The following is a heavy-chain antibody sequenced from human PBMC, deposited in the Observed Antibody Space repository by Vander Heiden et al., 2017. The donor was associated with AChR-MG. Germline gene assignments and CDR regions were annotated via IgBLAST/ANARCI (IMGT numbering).Heavy chain of an antibody. CDR3: AKARKTHRVYDRGDYFDY. V-gene: IGHV3-30*18. CDR1: GFTFSSYG. D-gene: IGHD3-22*01. CDR2: ISYDGSNK. J-gene: IGHJ4*02. Sequence: QVQLVESGGGVVQPGRSLRLSCAASGFTFSSYGMHWVRQAPGKGLEWVAVISYDGSNKYYADSVKGRFTISRDNSKNTLYLQMNSLRAEDTAVYYCAKARKTHRVYDRGDYFDYWGQGTLVTVSS.